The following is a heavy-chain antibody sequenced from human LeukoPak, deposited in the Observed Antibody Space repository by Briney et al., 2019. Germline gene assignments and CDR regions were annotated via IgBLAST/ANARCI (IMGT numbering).Heavy chain of an antibody. J-gene: IGHJ4*02. D-gene: IGHD3-22*01. Sequence: ASVKVSCKASGGTFSSYAISWVRQAPGQGLEWMGGIIPIFGTANYAQEFQGRVTITRDTSTSTAYMELSSLRSEDMAVYYCAREGHYYDSSGYRYYFDYWGQGTLVTVSS. CDR1: GGTFSSYA. CDR3: AREGHYYDSSGYRYYFDY. CDR2: IIPIFGTA. V-gene: IGHV1-69*05.